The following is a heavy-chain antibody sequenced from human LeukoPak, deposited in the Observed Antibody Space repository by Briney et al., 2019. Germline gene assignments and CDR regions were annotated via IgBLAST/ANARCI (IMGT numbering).Heavy chain of an antibody. CDR3: AKALVRGVISWSDP. D-gene: IGHD3-10*01. CDR2: ISGSGGST. Sequence: GGSLRLSCAASGFTFSSYAMSWVRQAPGKGLEWVSAISGSGGSTYYADSVKGRFTISRDNSKNTLYLQMNSLRAEDTAVYYCAKALVRGVISWSDPWGQGTLVTVSS. V-gene: IGHV3-23*01. J-gene: IGHJ5*02. CDR1: GFTFSSYA.